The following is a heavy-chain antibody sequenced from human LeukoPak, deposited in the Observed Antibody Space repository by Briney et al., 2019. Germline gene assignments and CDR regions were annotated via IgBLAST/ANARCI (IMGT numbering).Heavy chain of an antibody. CDR2: IRSKANSYAT. V-gene: IGHV3-73*01. D-gene: IGHD3-22*01. CDR3: TRPSSMIADKDY. Sequence: GGSLRLSCAASGFTFSGSAMHWVRQASGKGLEWAGRIRSKANSYATAYAASVKGRFTISRDDSKNTAYLQMNSLKTEDTAVYYCTRPSSMIADKDYWGQGTLVTVSS. J-gene: IGHJ4*02. CDR1: GFTFSGSA.